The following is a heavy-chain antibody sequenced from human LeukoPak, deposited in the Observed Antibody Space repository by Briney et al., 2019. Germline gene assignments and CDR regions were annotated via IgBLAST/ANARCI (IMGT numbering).Heavy chain of an antibody. CDR2: SNEDGSET. CDR1: GFTFSDYD. CDR3: TRDENSAVPTFRFDR. Sequence: GGSLTLTCAASGFTFSDYDLSWVRQPPGKGLEGLAHSNEDGSETYYVDSVKGRFTISRDNAKNSLYLQMSSLRAEDTAVYYCTRDENSAVPTFRFDRWGQGTLVTVSS. D-gene: IGHD4-17*01. V-gene: IGHV3-7*01. J-gene: IGHJ4*02.